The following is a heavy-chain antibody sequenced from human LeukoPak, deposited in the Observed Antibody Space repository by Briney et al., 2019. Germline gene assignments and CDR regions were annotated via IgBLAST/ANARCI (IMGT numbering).Heavy chain of an antibody. CDR2: ITSTSSYK. V-gene: IGHV3-21*04. CDR3: ARDGLEQQLVRGGWFDP. CDR1: GFTFSNYN. Sequence: GGSLRLSCAAPGFTFSNYNMNWVRQAPGKWLEWISSITSTSSYKFYADSVKGRFTISRDNAKNSLYLQMNSLRAEDTALYYCARDGLEQQLVRGGWFDPWGQGTLVTVSS. D-gene: IGHD6-13*01. J-gene: IGHJ5*02.